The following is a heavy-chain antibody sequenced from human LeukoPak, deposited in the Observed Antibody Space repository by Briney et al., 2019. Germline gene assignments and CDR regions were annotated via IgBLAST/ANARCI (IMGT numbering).Heavy chain of an antibody. V-gene: IGHV3-30*18. CDR3: AKDLSGGDCPDY. D-gene: IGHD2-21*02. CDR2: ISYDGSDK. CDR1: GFTFSNAW. J-gene: IGHJ4*02. Sequence: GGSLRLSCAASGFTFSNAWMSWVRQAPGKGLEWVALISYDGSDKDYAKSVKGRFTISRDNSKNTLYLQMNSLRAEDTAAYYCAKDLSGGDCPDYWGQGTLVTVSS.